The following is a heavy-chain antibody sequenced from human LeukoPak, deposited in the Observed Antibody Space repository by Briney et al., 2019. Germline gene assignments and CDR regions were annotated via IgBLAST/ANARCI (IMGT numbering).Heavy chain of an antibody. CDR1: GGSFSGYY. D-gene: IGHD3-10*01. V-gene: IGHV4-34*01. CDR3: ARRGVYNSGSSRFDY. CDR2: IDHSGST. J-gene: IGHJ4*02. Sequence: SETLSLTCAVYGGSFSGYYWTWIRQPPEKGLEWIGEIDHSGSTNYNPSLKSRVTISIDTSKNQFSLGLSSVTAADTAVYYCARRGVYNSGSSRFDYWGQGTLVTVSS.